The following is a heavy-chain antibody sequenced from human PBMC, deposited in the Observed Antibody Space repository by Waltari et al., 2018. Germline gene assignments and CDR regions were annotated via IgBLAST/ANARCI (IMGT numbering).Heavy chain of an antibody. CDR3: ARSNGYGFDY. J-gene: IGHJ4*02. CDR1: GFILSSYW. V-gene: IGHV3-74*01. CDR2: INSDGSTT. Sequence: EVQLVESGGGLVQPGGSLRLSCAASGFILSSYWLHLVRQAPGKGLVWVSRINSDGSTTSYADSVNGRFTISRDNAKNTLYLQMNSLGAEDTAVYYCARSNGYGFDYWGQGTLVTVSS. D-gene: IGHD5-12*01.